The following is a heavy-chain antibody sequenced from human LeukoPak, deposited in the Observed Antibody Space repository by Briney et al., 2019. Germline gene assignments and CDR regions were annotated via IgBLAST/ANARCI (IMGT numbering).Heavy chain of an antibody. V-gene: IGHV3-7*01. CDR3: ARDRRWRVTNYYYYYGMDV. CDR1: GLTFSSYW. Sequence: GGSLRLSCAASGLTFSSYWMSWVRQAPGKGLEWVANIKQDGSEKYYVDSVKGRFTISRDNAKNSLYLQMNSLRAEDTAVYYCARDRRWRVTNYYYYYGMDVWGQGTTVTVSS. CDR2: IKQDGSEK. D-gene: IGHD3-10*01. J-gene: IGHJ6*02.